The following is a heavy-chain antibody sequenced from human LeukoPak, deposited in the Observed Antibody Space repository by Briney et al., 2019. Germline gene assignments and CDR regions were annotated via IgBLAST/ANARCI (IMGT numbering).Heavy chain of an antibody. CDR1: GDSISNSNW. CDR3: ARIEYSSSIDY. D-gene: IGHD6-6*01. V-gene: IGHV4-4*02. J-gene: IGHJ4*02. CDR2: IFHTGST. Sequence: PSGTLSLTCAVSGDSISNSNWWSWVRQPPGKGLEWIGYIFHTGSTNYNPSLKSRVTISVDKSKNQFSLKLSSVTAADTAAYYCARIEYSSSIDYWGQGILVTVSS.